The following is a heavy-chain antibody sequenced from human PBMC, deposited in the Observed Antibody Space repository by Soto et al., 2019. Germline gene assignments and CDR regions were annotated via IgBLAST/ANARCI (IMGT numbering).Heavy chain of an antibody. CDR1: GFTFSDYY. V-gene: IGHV3-11*01. CDR2: ISASGTTI. Sequence: GGSLRLSCAASGFTFSDYYMSWIRQAPGKRLEWVSYISASGTTIYYADSVKGRFTISRDNAKNSLFLQMNSLRAEDTAVYYCARNLYYGSGSPHDYWGQGTLVTVSS. CDR3: ARNLYYGSGSPHDY. J-gene: IGHJ4*02. D-gene: IGHD3-10*01.